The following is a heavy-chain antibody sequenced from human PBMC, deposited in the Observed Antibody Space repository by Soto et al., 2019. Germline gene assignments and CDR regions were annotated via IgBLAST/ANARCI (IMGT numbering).Heavy chain of an antibody. CDR1: GGSISSGGYY. Sequence: SETLSLTCTVSGGSISSGGYYWSWIRQHPGKGLEWIGYICYSGSTYYNPSLKSRVTISVDTSKNQFSLKLSSVTAADTAVYYCARVSGVYCCSSGGIWFDPSAKGTLVTV. CDR2: ICYSGST. CDR3: ARVSGVYCCSSGGIWFDP. J-gene: IGHJ5*02. V-gene: IGHV4-31*03. D-gene: IGHD6-6*01.